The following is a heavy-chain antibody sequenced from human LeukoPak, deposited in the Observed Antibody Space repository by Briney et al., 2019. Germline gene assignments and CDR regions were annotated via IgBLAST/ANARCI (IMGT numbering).Heavy chain of an antibody. D-gene: IGHD2-2*01. CDR3: ARVVVPAALYNWFDP. J-gene: IGHJ5*02. Sequence: ASVKVSCKASGYTLTSYGISWMRQAPGQGLEWMGWISANNGNTNYAQKLQGRVTMTTDTSTSTAYMELRSLRSDDTAVYYCARVVVPAALYNWFDPWGQGTLVTVSS. V-gene: IGHV1-18*01. CDR2: ISANNGNT. CDR1: GYTLTSYG.